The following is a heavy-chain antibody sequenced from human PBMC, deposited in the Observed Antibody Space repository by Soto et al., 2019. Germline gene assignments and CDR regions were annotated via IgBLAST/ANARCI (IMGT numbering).Heavy chain of an antibody. J-gene: IGHJ4*02. CDR1: GGTFSSYT. D-gene: IGHD4-17*01. CDR2: IIPILGIA. Sequence: QVQLVQSGAEVKKPGSSVKVSCKASGGTFSSYTISWVRQAPGQGLEWMGRIIPILGIANYAQKFQGRVTITADKSTSTAYMELSNLRSEDTAVYYCAKVSEVTTTPGPFDYWGQGTLVTVSS. CDR3: AKVSEVTTTPGPFDY. V-gene: IGHV1-69*02.